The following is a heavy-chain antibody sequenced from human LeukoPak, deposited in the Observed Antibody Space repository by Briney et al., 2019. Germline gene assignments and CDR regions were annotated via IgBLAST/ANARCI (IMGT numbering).Heavy chain of an antibody. CDR1: GFTVSSNY. CDR3: ASGGNSSITMVRGVIGH. CDR2: IYSGGST. D-gene: IGHD3-10*01. V-gene: IGHV3-53*01. J-gene: IGHJ4*02. Sequence: GGSLRLSCAASGFTVSSNYMSWVRQAPGKGLEWVSVIYSGGSTYYADSVKGRFTTSRDNSKNTLYLQMNSLRAEDTAVYYCASGGNSSITMVRGVIGHWGQGTLVTVSS.